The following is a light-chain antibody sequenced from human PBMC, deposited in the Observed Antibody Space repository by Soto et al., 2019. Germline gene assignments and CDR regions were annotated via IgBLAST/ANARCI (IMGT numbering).Light chain of an antibody. J-gene: IGKJ5*01. CDR2: IAS. CDR1: QTISSW. CDR3: QQSYSTPIT. Sequence: DIQMTQSPSTLSGSVGDRVTITCRASQTISSWLAWYQQKPGKAPKVLIYIASSLQSGVPSRFSGSGSGTDFTLTISSLQPEDFATYYCQQSYSTPITFGQGTRLDIK. V-gene: IGKV1-39*01.